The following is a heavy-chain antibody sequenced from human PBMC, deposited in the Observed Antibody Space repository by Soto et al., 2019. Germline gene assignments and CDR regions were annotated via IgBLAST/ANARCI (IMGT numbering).Heavy chain of an antibody. CDR1: GFTFSSYG. D-gene: IGHD3-3*01. Sequence: GGSLRLSCAASGFTFSSYGMHWVRQAPGKGLEWVAVISYDGSNKYYADSVKGRFTISRDNSKNTVYMQMNSLRAEDTAVYYCAREAGYYDFWSGSTSTSMDYMDVWGKGTTVTVSS. CDR2: ISYDGSNK. V-gene: IGHV3-30*03. CDR3: AREAGYYDFWSGSTSTSMDYMDV. J-gene: IGHJ6*03.